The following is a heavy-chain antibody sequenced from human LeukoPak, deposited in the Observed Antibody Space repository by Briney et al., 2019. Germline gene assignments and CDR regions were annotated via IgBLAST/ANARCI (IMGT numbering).Heavy chain of an antibody. V-gene: IGHV3-23*01. CDR1: GFTFSSYA. D-gene: IGHD3-10*01. CDR2: ISGSGGST. J-gene: IGHJ1*01. CDR3: AKDYGSGSYYPAEYFQH. Sequence: GGSLRLSCAASGFTFSSYAMSWVRQAPGKGLEWVSAISGSGGSTYYADSVKGRFTISRDNSKSTLYLQMNSLRAEDTAVYYCAKDYGSGSYYPAEYFQHWGQGTLVTVSS.